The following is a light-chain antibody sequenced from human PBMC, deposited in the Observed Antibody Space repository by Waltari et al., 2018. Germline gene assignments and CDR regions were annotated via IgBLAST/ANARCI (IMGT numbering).Light chain of an antibody. Sequence: IQLPQSPSSLSASVGARVTITCRASQAISNALAWYQQRPGKAPILLVYAASNLASGVPPRFSGGGSGTDYTLTISSLQPEDFASYYCLHYRSPPRTFGHGTKVET. CDR2: AAS. CDR1: QAISNA. J-gene: IGKJ1*01. CDR3: LHYRSPPRT. V-gene: IGKV1-NL1*01.